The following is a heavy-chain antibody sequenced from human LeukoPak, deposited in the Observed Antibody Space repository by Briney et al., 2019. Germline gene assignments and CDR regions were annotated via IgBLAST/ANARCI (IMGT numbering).Heavy chain of an antibody. D-gene: IGHD6-19*01. Sequence: PSETLSLTCTVSGGSISSGDYYWSWIRQPPGKGLEWIGYIYYSGGTYYNPSLKSRVTISLDTSKNQFSLKLTSVTAADTAVYYCAGWLEGSGWVGPYFDYWGQGTLVTVSS. CDR2: IYYSGGT. CDR1: GGSISSGDYY. V-gene: IGHV4-31*03. CDR3: AGWLEGSGWVGPYFDY. J-gene: IGHJ4*02.